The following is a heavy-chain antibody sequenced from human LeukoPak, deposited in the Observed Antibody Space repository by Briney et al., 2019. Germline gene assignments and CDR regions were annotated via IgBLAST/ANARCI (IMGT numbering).Heavy chain of an antibody. J-gene: IGHJ5*02. D-gene: IGHD3-3*01. CDR1: GGSTGSRNYY. CDR3: ASGRYDVLSGYSTTFDP. CDR2: IYQSGRT. Sequence: SETLSLTCTVSGGSTGSRNYYWAWIRQPPGKELEWIGSIYQSGRTYYNPSLKSRVGISVDTSKNRFSLNLNSVIAADTAVYHCASGRYDVLSGYSTTFDPWGQGTLVTVSS. V-gene: IGHV4-39*01.